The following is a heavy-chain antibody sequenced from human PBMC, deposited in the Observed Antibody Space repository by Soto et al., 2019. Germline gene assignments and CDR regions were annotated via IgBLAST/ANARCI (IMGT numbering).Heavy chain of an antibody. D-gene: IGHD2-15*01. Sequence: EVQLLESGGGLVQPGGSLRLSCAASGFTFSSYAMSWVRQAPGKGLEWVSAISGSGGSTYYADSVKGRFTISRDNSKNTLYLQMNSLRAEDTAVYYCAKGWGRYCSGGRCVLPDWGQGTLVTVSS. CDR3: AKGWGRYCSGGRCVLPD. CDR2: ISGSGGST. J-gene: IGHJ4*02. V-gene: IGHV3-23*01. CDR1: GFTFSSYA.